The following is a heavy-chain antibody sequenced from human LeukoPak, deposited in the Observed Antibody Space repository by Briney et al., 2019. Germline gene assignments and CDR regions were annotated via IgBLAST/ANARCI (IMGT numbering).Heavy chain of an antibody. D-gene: IGHD4/OR15-4a*01. J-gene: IGHJ4*02. Sequence: GASVKVSCKASGYXFTSYGXSWVRXAPGQXXECMGWISAYNGNTNYAQKLQGRVTMTTDTSTSTAYMELRSLRSDDTAVYYCARDLAFGLYYFDYWGQGTLVTVSS. V-gene: IGHV1-18*01. CDR3: ARDLAFGLYYFDY. CDR1: GYXFTSYG. CDR2: ISAYNGNT.